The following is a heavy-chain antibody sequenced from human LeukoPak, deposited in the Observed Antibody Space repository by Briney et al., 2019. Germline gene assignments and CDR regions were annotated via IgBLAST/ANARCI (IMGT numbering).Heavy chain of an antibody. D-gene: IGHD3-22*01. Sequence: SETLSLTCTVSGDSISSSSYFWGWIRQPPGKGLEWIGSIYYTGSTHYNPSLKSLFTISVDRSKNQFSLKLSSVTAADTAVYYCARGPDFYDSSGYYPIWGQGTLVTVSS. CDR2: IYYTGST. V-gene: IGHV4-39*07. CDR1: GDSISSSSYF. CDR3: ARGPDFYDSSGYYPI. J-gene: IGHJ4*02.